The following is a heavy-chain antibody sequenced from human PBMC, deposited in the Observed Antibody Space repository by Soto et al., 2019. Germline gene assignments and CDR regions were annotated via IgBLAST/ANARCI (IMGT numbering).Heavy chain of an antibody. D-gene: IGHD2-15*01. V-gene: IGHV5-51*01. Sequence: GESLKISCKGSGYSFTSYWIGWVRQMPGKGLEWMGIIHPGDSDTRYSPSFQGQVTISADKSISTAYLQWSSLKASDTAIYYCARHLYCSGGSCYSDYWGLGTLVTVSS. CDR1: GYSFTSYW. CDR3: ARHLYCSGGSCYSDY. J-gene: IGHJ4*01. CDR2: IHPGDSDT.